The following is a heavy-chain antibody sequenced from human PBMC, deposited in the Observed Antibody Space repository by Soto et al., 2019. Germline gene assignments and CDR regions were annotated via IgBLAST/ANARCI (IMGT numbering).Heavy chain of an antibody. D-gene: IGHD3-22*01. CDR3: ARDRIYYYDSSGLDY. CDR1: GFTFSSYW. CDR2: IKQDGSEK. J-gene: IGHJ4*02. V-gene: IGHV3-7*01. Sequence: PGGSLRLSCAASGFTFSSYWMSWVRQAPGKGLEWVANIKQDGSEKYYVDSVKGRFTTSRDNAKNSLYLQMNSLRAEDTAVYYCARDRIYYYDSSGLDYWGQGTLVTVS.